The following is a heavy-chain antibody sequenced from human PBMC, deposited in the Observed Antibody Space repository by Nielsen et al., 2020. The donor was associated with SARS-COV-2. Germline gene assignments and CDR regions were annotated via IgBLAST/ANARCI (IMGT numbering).Heavy chain of an antibody. CDR1: GGTFSSYA. V-gene: IGHV1-69*13. Sequence: SVKVSCKASGGTFSSYAISWVRQAPGQGLEWMGGIIPIFGTANYAQKFQGRVTITADESTSTAYMELSSLRSEDTAVYYCAREVTMARGVIEDYWGQGTLVTVSS. D-gene: IGHD3-10*01. CDR3: AREVTMARGVIEDY. CDR2: IIPIFGTA. J-gene: IGHJ4*02.